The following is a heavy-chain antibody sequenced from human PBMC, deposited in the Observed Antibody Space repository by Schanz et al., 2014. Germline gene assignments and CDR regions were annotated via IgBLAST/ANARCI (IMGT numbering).Heavy chain of an antibody. J-gene: IGHJ4*02. CDR3: VRDTDYHFDY. Sequence: VQLVESGGGVVQPGRSLRLSCAASGFSFNNYGLNWVRQAPGKGLEWVSYISSSSSTIYYADSVKGRFTISRDNAKNTLYLQMNSLRAEDTAVYYCVRDTDYHFDYWGQGTLVTVSS. CDR2: ISSSSSTI. D-gene: IGHD4-17*01. CDR1: GFSFNNYG. V-gene: IGHV3-48*04.